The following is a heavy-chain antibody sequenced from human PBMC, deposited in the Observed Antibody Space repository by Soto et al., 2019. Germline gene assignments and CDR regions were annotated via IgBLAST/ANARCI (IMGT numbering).Heavy chain of an antibody. CDR3: GRGGSDSPMAPGY. CDR1: GFTSSSYW. D-gene: IGHD5-18*01. Sequence: GGSLRLSCAASGFTSSSYWMHWVRQAPGKGLVWVSRINPDGSATNYADSVKGRFTISRDNAKNTLYLQMNSLRAEDTAVFYCGRGGSDSPMAPGYWGQGTLVTVSS. CDR2: INPDGSAT. V-gene: IGHV3-74*01. J-gene: IGHJ4*02.